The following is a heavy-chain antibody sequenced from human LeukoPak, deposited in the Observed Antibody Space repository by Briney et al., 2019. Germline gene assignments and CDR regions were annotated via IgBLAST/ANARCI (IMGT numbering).Heavy chain of an antibody. CDR1: GGSFSGYY. Sequence: SETLSLTCAVYGGSFSGYYWSWIRQPPGKGLEWIGEINHSGSTNYNPSLKSRVTISVDTSKNQFSLKLRSVTAADTAVYYCARGGWFDPWGQGTLVTVSS. CDR3: ARGGWFDP. J-gene: IGHJ5*02. CDR2: INHSGST. V-gene: IGHV4-34*01.